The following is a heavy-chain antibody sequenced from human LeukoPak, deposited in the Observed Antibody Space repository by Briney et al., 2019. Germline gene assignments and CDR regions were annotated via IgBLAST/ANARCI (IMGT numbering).Heavy chain of an antibody. Sequence: GASVKVSCKASGYTFTSYDFHWVRQATGQGLEWMGWINPNSGGTNYAQKFQGRVTMTRDTSISTAYMELSRLRSDDTAVYYCARVWFGEFVKEYNWFDPWGQGTLVTVSS. CDR1: GYTFTSYD. D-gene: IGHD3-10*01. V-gene: IGHV1-2*02. J-gene: IGHJ5*02. CDR2: INPNSGGT. CDR3: ARVWFGEFVKEYNWFDP.